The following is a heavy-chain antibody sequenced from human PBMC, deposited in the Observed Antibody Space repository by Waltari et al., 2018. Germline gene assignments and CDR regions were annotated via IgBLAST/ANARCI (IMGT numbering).Heavy chain of an antibody. V-gene: IGHV1-2*02. CDR1: ESTLPATY. CDR2: INPNSGGT. CDR3: ARGVQLENWFDP. Sequence: QVQLVQPGAEVRKPGASVKVSCRPPESTLPATYMHWVRQAPGKGLEWMGWINPNSGGTNYAQKFQGRVTMTRDTSISTAYMELSRLRSDDTAVYYCARGVQLENWFDPWGQGTLVTVSS. J-gene: IGHJ5*02. D-gene: IGHD1-1*01.